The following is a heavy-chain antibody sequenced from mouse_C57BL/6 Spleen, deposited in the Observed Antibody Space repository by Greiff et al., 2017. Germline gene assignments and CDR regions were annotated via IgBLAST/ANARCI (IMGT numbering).Heavy chain of an antibody. CDR1: GYTFTSYW. V-gene: IGHV1-52*01. CDR3: ARGGYSNYCDY. CDR2: IDPSDSET. D-gene: IGHD2-5*01. Sequence: QVQLQQPGAELVRPGSSVKLSCKASGYTFTSYWMHWVKQRPIQGLEWIGNIDPSDSETHYNQKFKDKATLTVDKSSSTAYMQLSSLTSEDTAVYYWARGGYSNYCDYWGQGTTLTVSA. J-gene: IGHJ2*01.